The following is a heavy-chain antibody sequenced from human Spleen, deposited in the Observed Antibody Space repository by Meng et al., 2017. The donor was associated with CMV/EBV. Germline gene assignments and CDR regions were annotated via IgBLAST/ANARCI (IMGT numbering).Heavy chain of an antibody. V-gene: IGHV3-30*02. Sequence: VQVLESGGGLAQPGGSLRLSCATSGFTFSSHAMNWVRQAPGKGLEWVAVIWYDGSNKYYADSVKGRFTISRDNSKNTLYLHMSSLRAEDTAVYYCAKDRGTYAAALHYWGQGTLVTVSS. CDR2: IWYDGSNK. J-gene: IGHJ4*02. CDR3: AKDRGTYAAALHY. D-gene: IGHD1-26*01. CDR1: GFTFSSHA.